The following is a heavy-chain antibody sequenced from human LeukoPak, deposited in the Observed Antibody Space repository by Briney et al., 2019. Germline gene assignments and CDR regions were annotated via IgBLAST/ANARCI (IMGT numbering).Heavy chain of an antibody. CDR2: IKQDGSEK. V-gene: IGHV3-7*01. CDR3: AKEIQLWGEDGDY. D-gene: IGHD5-18*01. Sequence: GGSLRLSCAASGFTFSSYWMSWVRQAPGKGLEWVANIKQDGSEKYYVDSVKGRFTISRDNAKNSLYLQMNSLRAEDTAVYYCAKEIQLWGEDGDYWGQGTLVTVSS. CDR1: GFTFSSYW. J-gene: IGHJ4*02.